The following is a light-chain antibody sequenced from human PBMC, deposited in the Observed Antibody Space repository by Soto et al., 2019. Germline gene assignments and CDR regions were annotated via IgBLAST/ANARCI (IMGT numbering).Light chain of an antibody. CDR2: KAS. CDR1: QSISSW. V-gene: IGKV1-5*03. CDR3: QQYDTFSMWT. Sequence: DIQMTQSPSTLSASVGDRVSITCRASQSISSWLAWYQQKAGKAPKLLIYKASTLETGVPSRFSGSGSGTEFSLTIRTLQPDDFANYYCQQYDTFSMWTFGQGTKVQIK. J-gene: IGKJ1*01.